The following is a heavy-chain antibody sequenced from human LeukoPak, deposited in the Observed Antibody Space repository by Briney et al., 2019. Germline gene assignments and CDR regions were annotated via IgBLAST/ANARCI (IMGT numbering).Heavy chain of an antibody. V-gene: IGHV3-64*01. Sequence: GGSLRLSCAASGFTFSSYAMHWVRQAPGKGLEYVSAISSNGGSTYYANSVKGRFTISRDNSKNTLYLQMGSLRAEDMAVYYCARVGGSSSSKGYFDYWGQGTLVTVSS. CDR1: GFTFSSYA. J-gene: IGHJ4*02. CDR2: ISSNGGST. D-gene: IGHD6-6*01. CDR3: ARVGGSSSSKGYFDY.